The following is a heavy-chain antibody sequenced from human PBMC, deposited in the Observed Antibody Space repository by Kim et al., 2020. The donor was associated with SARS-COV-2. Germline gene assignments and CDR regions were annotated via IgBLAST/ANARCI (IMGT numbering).Heavy chain of an antibody. D-gene: IGHD6-19*01. CDR2: ISWNSGSI. J-gene: IGHJ6*02. CDR3: ATPWYSSGWDYYVMDV. Sequence: GGSLRLSCAASGFTFDDYAMRWVRQAPGKGLEWVSGISWNSGSICYADSVKGRFTISRDNAKNSLYLQMNSLRAEDTALYYCATPWYSSGWDYYVMDVWGQGTAVAVSS. V-gene: IGHV3-9*01. CDR1: GFTFDDYA.